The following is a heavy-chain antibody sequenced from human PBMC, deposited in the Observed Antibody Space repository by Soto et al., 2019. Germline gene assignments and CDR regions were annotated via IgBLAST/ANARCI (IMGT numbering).Heavy chain of an antibody. Sequence: QVQLVQSGAEVKKPGDSVKVSCKGSGYTFASHGISWVRQAPGQGREWMGWISADNSNRNYAEKFQGRVTMTTDTSTSTAYLEVRSLRSDDTAVYYCARDAWQQCPRDYWGHGTLVTVSS. CDR3: ARDAWQQCPRDY. CDR2: ISADNSNR. D-gene: IGHD2-2*01. CDR1: GYTFASHG. V-gene: IGHV1-18*01. J-gene: IGHJ4*01.